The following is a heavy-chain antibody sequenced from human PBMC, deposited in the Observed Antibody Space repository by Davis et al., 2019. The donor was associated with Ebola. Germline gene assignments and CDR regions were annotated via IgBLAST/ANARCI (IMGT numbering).Heavy chain of an antibody. Sequence: GGSLRLSCAASGFTFSSYAMSWVRQAPGKGLEWVSAISGSGGSTYYADSVKGRFTISRDNSKNTLYLQMNSLRAEDTAVYYCARVREGAVAGKLGAFDIWGQGTMVTVSS. D-gene: IGHD6-19*01. V-gene: IGHV3-23*01. CDR3: ARVREGAVAGKLGAFDI. CDR2: ISGSGGST. J-gene: IGHJ3*02. CDR1: GFTFSSYA.